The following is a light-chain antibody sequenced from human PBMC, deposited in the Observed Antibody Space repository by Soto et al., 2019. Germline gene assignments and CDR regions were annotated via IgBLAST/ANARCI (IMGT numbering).Light chain of an antibody. CDR2: GAS. CDR1: QSVSSN. Sequence: EIVMTQSPATLSVSPGERATLSCRASQSVSSNLAWYQQKPGQAPRIHIYGASTRATGIPARFSDSGSGTEFSLTISSLQSVDFAVYYCQQYKNWPPMAFGQGTKVEIK. V-gene: IGKV3-15*01. CDR3: QQYKNWPPMA. J-gene: IGKJ1*01.